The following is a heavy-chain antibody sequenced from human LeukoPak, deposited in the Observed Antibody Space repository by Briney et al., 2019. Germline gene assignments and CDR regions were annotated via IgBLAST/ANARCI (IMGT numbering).Heavy chain of an antibody. Sequence: RAGGSLSLSCAASGFTISSYSMNWVRQAPGKGLEWVSYISSSSSTIYYADSVKGRFTISRDNAKNSLYLQMNSLRDEDTAVYYCARDGMRYCSSTSCYYYYYAMYLPGDRTTVTVSS. V-gene: IGHV3-48*02. CDR2: ISSSSSTI. CDR3: ARDGMRYCSSTSCYYYYYAMYL. D-gene: IGHD2-2*01. J-gene: IGHJ6*04. CDR1: GFTISSYS.